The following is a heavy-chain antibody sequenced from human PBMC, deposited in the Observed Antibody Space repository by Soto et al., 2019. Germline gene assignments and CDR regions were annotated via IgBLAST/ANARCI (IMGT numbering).Heavy chain of an antibody. V-gene: IGHV3-7*01. Sequence: EVQLVESGGGLVQPGGSLRLSCAASGFTFSSYWMSWVRQAPGKGLEWVANIKQDGSEKNYVDSVKGRCTISRDNAKNSLNLQMNSLRAEDTAVYYCARVDLWFGECCFDFWGQGTLVTVSS. D-gene: IGHD3-10*01. CDR2: IKQDGSEK. CDR3: ARVDLWFGECCFDF. J-gene: IGHJ4*02. CDR1: GFTFSSYW.